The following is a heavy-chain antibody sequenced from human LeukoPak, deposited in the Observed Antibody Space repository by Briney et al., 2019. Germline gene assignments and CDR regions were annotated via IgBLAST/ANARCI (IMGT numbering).Heavy chain of an antibody. D-gene: IGHD5-24*01. CDR3: ARSGAVEMATKEGAFDI. Sequence: PGGSMRLSCAASGFTFSSFWMNWVRQAPGKGLEWVSSISSSSSYIYYADSVKGRFTISRDNAKNSLYLQMNSLRAEDTAVYYCARSGAVEMATKEGAFDIWGQGTMVTVSS. CDR2: ISSSSSYI. CDR1: GFTFSSFW. V-gene: IGHV3-21*01. J-gene: IGHJ3*02.